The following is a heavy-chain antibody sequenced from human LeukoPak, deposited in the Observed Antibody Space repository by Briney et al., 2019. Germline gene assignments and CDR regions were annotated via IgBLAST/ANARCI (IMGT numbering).Heavy chain of an antibody. V-gene: IGHV1-8*01. Sequence: ASVKVSCKASGYTFTSYDINLVRQATGQGLEWMGWMNPNSGNTGYAQKFQGRVTMTRNTSISTAYMELSSLRSEDTAVYYCARGVYIAAAQYGYWGQGTLVTVSS. J-gene: IGHJ4*02. CDR2: MNPNSGNT. D-gene: IGHD6-13*01. CDR1: GYTFTSYD. CDR3: ARGVYIAAAQYGY.